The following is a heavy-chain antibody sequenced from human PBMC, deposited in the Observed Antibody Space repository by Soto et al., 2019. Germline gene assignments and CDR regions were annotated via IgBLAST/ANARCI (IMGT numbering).Heavy chain of an antibody. Sequence: SETLSLTCAIYGGTFSSHSRSWVRQPPGKGLEWIGEIDHGGSTNYNPSLKSRVTISGDTSKNQFSLELRSLTAADTGVYYCAAYDVGTIIQDYWGQGTRVTVSS. CDR3: AAYDVGTIIQDY. CDR2: IDHGGST. D-gene: IGHD2-21*02. V-gene: IGHV4-34*08. J-gene: IGHJ4*02. CDR1: GGTFSSHS.